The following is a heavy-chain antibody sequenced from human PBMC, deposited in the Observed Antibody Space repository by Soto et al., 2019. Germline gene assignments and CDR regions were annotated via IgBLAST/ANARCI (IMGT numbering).Heavy chain of an antibody. D-gene: IGHD3-3*01. Sequence: SETLSLTCTVSGGSISSYYWSWIRQPPGKGLEWIGYIYYSGSTNYNPSLKSRATISVDTSKNQFSLKLSSVTAADTAVYYCARDLSFSFGHDFSSYYGMHVWRQATPVTVSS. V-gene: IGHV4-59*01. CDR1: GGSISSYY. CDR3: ARDLSFSFGHDFSSYYGMHV. CDR2: IYYSGST. J-gene: IGHJ6*02.